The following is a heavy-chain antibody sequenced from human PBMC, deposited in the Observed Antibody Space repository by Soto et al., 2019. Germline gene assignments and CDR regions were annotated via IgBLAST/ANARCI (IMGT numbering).Heavy chain of an antibody. D-gene: IGHD3-9*01. J-gene: IGHJ3*02. CDR3: ARENTYYDILTGYYTPRAFDI. V-gene: IGHV3-21*01. CDR2: ISSSSSYI. CDR1: GFTFSSYS. Sequence: GGSLRLSCAASGFTFSSYSMNWVRQAPGKGLEWVSSISSSSSYIYYADSVKGRFTISRDNAKNSLYLQMNSLRAEDTAVYYCARENTYYDILTGYYTPRAFDIWGQGTMVTVSS.